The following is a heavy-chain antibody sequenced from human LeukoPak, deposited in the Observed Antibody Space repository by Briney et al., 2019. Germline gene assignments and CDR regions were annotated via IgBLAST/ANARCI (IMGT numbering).Heavy chain of an antibody. V-gene: IGHV5-51*01. J-gene: IGHJ6*02. Sequence: GESLKISCKGSGYSFTSYWIGWVRQMPGKGLEWMGIIYPDDSDTRYSPSFQGQVTISADKSISTAYLQWRSLKASDTAMYYCAKHVGTTPNGMDVWGQGTTVTVSS. D-gene: IGHD1-26*01. CDR2: IYPDDSDT. CDR1: GYSFTSYW. CDR3: AKHVGTTPNGMDV.